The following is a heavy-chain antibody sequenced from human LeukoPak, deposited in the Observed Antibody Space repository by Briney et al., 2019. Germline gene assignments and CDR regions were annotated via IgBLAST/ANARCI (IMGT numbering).Heavy chain of an antibody. CDR3: AKDVYGDYGGLDY. V-gene: IGHV3-23*01. J-gene: IGHJ4*02. D-gene: IGHD4-17*01. Sequence: GGSLRLSCAASGFPFSTYAMSWVRQAPGKGLEWVSSIRGSDGNTYYADSVKSRFAISRDNSKTTMYLQKNSLRAENTAVYYCAKDVYGDYGGLDYWGQGILVTVSS. CDR1: GFPFSTYA. CDR2: IRGSDGNT.